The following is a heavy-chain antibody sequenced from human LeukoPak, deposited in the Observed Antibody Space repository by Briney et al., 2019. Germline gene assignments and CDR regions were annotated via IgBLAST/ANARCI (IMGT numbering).Heavy chain of an antibody. J-gene: IGHJ4*02. CDR3: ARGNSWVKMFDY. CDR2: ISSSSSPI. D-gene: IGHD6-6*01. V-gene: IGHV3-48*02. Sequence: GGSLRLSCAASGFTFSTYSMNWVRQAPGKGLEWLSYISSSSSPIYYADSVKGRFTISRDNAKNSLYLQMNSLRDEDTAVYYCARGNSWVKMFDYWGQGNLVTVSS. CDR1: GFTFSTYS.